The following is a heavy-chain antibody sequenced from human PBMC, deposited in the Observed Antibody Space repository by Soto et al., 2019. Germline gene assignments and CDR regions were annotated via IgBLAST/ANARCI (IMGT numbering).Heavy chain of an antibody. CDR2: LKSDTSDT. V-gene: IGHV1-2*02. D-gene: IGHD6-19*01. Sequence: ASVKVSCKASGYTLSDYYLHWVRQAPEEGLEGMGLLKSDTSDTTYAQKFQGRVTMTRDTSISKIYMELSSLRSDDTAVYYCATASYGGSGCYYNFDYWG. CDR3: ATASYGGSGCYYNFDY. CDR1: GYTLSDYY. J-gene: IGHJ4*01.